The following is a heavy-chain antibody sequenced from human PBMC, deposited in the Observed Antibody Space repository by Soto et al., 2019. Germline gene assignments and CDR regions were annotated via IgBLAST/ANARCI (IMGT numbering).Heavy chain of an antibody. CDR2: DIPIFGTP. D-gene: IGHD2-2*01. CDR1: GGTFSTYA. CDR3: ARAPCGSSSLDIYYYYYYGMGV. V-gene: IGHV1-69*01. Sequence: QVQLVQSGAEVKKPGSSVKVSCKAPGGTFSTYAISWVRQAPGQGLEWMGGDIPIFGTPKYAQKFQGRVTITAYSSTSTGYMELRSLRSEDTAVYYCARAPCGSSSLDIYYYYYYGMGVGGQGTTVTVSS. J-gene: IGHJ6*02.